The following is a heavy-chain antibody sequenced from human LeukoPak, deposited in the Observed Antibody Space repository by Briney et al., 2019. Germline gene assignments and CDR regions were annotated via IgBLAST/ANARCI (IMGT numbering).Heavy chain of an antibody. CDR3: AKSPPTDWEWLRLYYFDY. CDR2: ISWSSGSL. V-gene: IGHV3-9*01. CDR1: GFTFDDYA. Sequence: GGSLRLSCTASGFTFDDYAMHWVRQAPGKGLEWVSGISWSSGSLGYADSVKGRFIISRDNAKNCLYLQMNSLRAEDTAVYYCAKSPPTDWEWLRLYYFDYWGQGTLVTVSS. J-gene: IGHJ4*02. D-gene: IGHD5-12*01.